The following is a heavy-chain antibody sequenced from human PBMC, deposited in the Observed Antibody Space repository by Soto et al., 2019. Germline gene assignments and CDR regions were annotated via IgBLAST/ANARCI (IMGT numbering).Heavy chain of an antibody. CDR2: ISSSSSYI. V-gene: IGHV3-21*01. J-gene: IGHJ4*02. D-gene: IGHD3-22*01. CDR3: ARGYYDSSGLFDY. CDR1: GFTFSSYS. Sequence: GGSLRLSCAASGFTFSSYSMNWVRQAPGKGLEWVSSISSSSSYIYYADSVKGRFTISRDNAKNSLYLQINSLRAEDTAVYYCARGYYDSSGLFDYWGQGTLVTVSS.